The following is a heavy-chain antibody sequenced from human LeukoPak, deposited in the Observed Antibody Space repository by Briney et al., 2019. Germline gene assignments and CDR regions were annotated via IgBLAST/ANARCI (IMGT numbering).Heavy chain of an antibody. D-gene: IGHD6-19*01. J-gene: IGHJ4*02. CDR1: GDSISINYN. CDR3: VRHRQWLLFPDY. CDR2: IFYSGAT. V-gene: IGHV4-39*01. Sequence: SETLSLTCTVSGDSISINYNWGWIRQPPGKGLEWIESIFYSGATYYSPSLKSRVTISVDTSKNQFSLKLSSMTAADTAVYYCVRHRQWLLFPDYWGQRTLATVSS.